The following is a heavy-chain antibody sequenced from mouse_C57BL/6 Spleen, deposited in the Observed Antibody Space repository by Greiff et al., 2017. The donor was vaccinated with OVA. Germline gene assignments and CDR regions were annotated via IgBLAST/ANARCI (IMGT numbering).Heavy chain of an antibody. J-gene: IGHJ1*03. CDR1: GYTFTDYY. CDR3: ASIWLRPPAEYFDV. Sequence: QVQLLQSGPELVKPGASVKISCKASGYTFTDYYINWVQQRPGQGLEWIGWIYPGSGNTKYNEKFKGKVTLTVDTSSSTAYMQLSMLISEDSAVYFCASIWLRPPAEYFDVWGTGTTVTVSS. D-gene: IGHD2-2*01. V-gene: IGHV1-84*01. CDR2: IYPGSGNT.